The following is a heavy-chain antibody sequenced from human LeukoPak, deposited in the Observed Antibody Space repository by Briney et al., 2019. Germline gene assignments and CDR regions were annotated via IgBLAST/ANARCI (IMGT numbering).Heavy chain of an antibody. CDR2: IYSGGST. D-gene: IGHD4-23*01. CDR3: ARDSYGGKMRGSY. J-gene: IGHJ4*02. Sequence: GGSLRLSCAASGFTVSSNYMSWVRQAPGKGLEWVSGIYSGGSTYYADSVKGRFTISRDNSKNTLYLQMNSLRAEDTAVYYCARDSYGGKMRGSYWGQGTLVTVSS. V-gene: IGHV3-53*01. CDR1: GFTVSSNY.